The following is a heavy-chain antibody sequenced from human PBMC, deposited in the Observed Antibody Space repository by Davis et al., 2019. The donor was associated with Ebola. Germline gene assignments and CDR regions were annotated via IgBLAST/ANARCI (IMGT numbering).Heavy chain of an antibody. J-gene: IGHJ4*02. D-gene: IGHD6-19*01. CDR1: GGSISSGGYS. Sequence: PSETLSLTCAVSGGSISSGGYSWSWIRQPPGKGLEWIGEINHSGSTNYNPSLKSRVTISVDTSKNQFSLKLSSVTAADTAVYYCARFAIAVAGTEGEYDYWGQGTLVTVSS. CDR2: INHSGST. CDR3: ARFAIAVAGTEGEYDY. V-gene: IGHV4-30-2*01.